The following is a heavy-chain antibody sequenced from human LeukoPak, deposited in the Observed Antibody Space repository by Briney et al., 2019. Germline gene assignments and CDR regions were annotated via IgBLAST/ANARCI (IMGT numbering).Heavy chain of an antibody. CDR2: IGTRRTSI. J-gene: IGHJ3*01. CDR1: GFTFSSYS. Sequence: PGGSLRLSCAASGFTFSSYSMNWVRQTPGKGLEWVSSIGTRRTSIYYADSVKGRFTISRDNDKNSLYLQMNSLTAEDTAIYYCAREVGGSRAFDVWGQGTMATVSS. V-gene: IGHV3-21*04. CDR3: AREVGGSRAFDV. D-gene: IGHD6-13*01.